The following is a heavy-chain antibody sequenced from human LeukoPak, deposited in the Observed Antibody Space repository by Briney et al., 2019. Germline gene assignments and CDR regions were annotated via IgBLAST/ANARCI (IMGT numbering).Heavy chain of an antibody. D-gene: IGHD3-10*01. Sequence: SETLSLTCAVYGGSFSGYYWSWIRQPPGKGLEWIGEINHSGSTNYNPSLKSRGTISVDTSKNQFSLKLSSVTDADTAVYYCARRSYYGSGSPLNWFDPWGQGTLVTVSS. CDR2: INHSGST. V-gene: IGHV4-34*01. CDR3: ARRSYYGSGSPLNWFDP. CDR1: GGSFSGYY. J-gene: IGHJ5*02.